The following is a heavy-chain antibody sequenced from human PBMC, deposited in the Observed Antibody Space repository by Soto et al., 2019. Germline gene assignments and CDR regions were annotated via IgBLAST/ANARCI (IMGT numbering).Heavy chain of an antibody. J-gene: IGHJ6*02. D-gene: IGHD5-18*01. CDR2: IKQDGSEK. Sequence: SLRLSCAASGVTFSSYGMHWVRQAPGKGLEWVANIKQDGSEKYYVDSVKGRFTISRDNAMNSLYLQMNSLRAEDTALYYCVKDAGRDIATIRTHYYGMDVWAEVT. CDR1: GVTFSSYG. CDR3: VKDAGRDIATIRTHYYGMDV. V-gene: IGHV3-7*01.